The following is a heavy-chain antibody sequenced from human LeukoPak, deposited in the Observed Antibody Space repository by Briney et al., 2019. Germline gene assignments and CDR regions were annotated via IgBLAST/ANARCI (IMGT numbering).Heavy chain of an antibody. D-gene: IGHD2-15*01. Sequence: ASVKVSCKASGYTFTGYYMHWVRQAPGQGLEWMGRINPNSGGTNYAQKFQGRGTMTRDTSISTAYMELSRLRSDDTAVYYCARDLDEIVVVVAANYFDYWGQGTLVTVSS. CDR1: GYTFTGYY. J-gene: IGHJ4*02. CDR3: ARDLDEIVVVVAANYFDY. CDR2: INPNSGGT. V-gene: IGHV1-2*06.